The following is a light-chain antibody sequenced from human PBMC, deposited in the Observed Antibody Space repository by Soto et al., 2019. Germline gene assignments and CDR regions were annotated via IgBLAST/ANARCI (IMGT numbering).Light chain of an antibody. V-gene: IGKV1-39*01. Sequence: DIQMTQSPSSLSASVGDRIIITCRASQNINNFLNWYQHKPGKAPELLIYSASSLQSGVPSRFSGSGSGTDFTLTISSLQPEDFATYYCQQSYSTWTFGHEIEVDIK. CDR3: QQSYSTWT. CDR1: QNINNF. CDR2: SAS. J-gene: IGKJ1*01.